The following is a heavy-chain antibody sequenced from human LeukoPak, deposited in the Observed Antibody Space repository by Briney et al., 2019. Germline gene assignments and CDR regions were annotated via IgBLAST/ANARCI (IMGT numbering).Heavy chain of an antibody. D-gene: IGHD4-17*01. CDR1: GFTFSYYD. CDR3: TRDPNGDYVGAFDM. J-gene: IGHJ3*02. Sequence: GGSLRLSCAASGFTFSYYDMSWVRQAPGKGLEWVSSIRGSGGGTDYADSVKGRFTISRDNSRDTLFLQMNSLRAEDTALYYCTRDPNGDYVGAFDMWGPGTMVTVSS. CDR2: IRGSGGGT. V-gene: IGHV3-23*01.